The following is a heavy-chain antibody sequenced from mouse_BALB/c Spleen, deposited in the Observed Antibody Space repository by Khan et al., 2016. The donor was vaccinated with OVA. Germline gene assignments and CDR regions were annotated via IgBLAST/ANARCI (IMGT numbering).Heavy chain of an antibody. J-gene: IGHJ3*01. CDR3: AREGAYYRSDGWFAY. CDR1: GYTFTSYT. CDR2: INPSSGYT. D-gene: IGHD2-14*01. Sequence: QVQLKQSGAELARPGASVKMSCKASGYTFTSYTIHWVKQRPGQGLEWIGYINPSSGYTNYNQKFKDKATLTADKSSNTAYMQLSSLTSDDSAVYYCAREGAYYRSDGWFAYWGQGTLVTVSA. V-gene: IGHV1-4*01.